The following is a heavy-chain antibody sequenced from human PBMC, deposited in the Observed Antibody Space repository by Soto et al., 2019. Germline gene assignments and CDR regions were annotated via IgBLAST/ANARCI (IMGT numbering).Heavy chain of an antibody. CDR2: IWYDGSNK. V-gene: IGHV3-33*01. CDR3: ARVRSRAGPLGLWFDP. D-gene: IGHD2-2*01. Sequence: GGSLRLSCAASGFTFSSYGMHWVRQAPGKGLEWVAVIWYDGSNKYYADSVKGRFTISRDNSKNTLYLQMNSLRAEDTAVYYCARVRSRAGPLGLWFDPWGQGTLVTVSS. CDR1: GFTFSSYG. J-gene: IGHJ5*02.